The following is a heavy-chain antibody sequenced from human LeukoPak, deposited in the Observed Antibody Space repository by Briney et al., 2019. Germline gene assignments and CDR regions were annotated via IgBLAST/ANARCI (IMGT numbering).Heavy chain of an antibody. D-gene: IGHD5-24*01. V-gene: IGHV3-30*18. CDR1: GFIFNSYG. CDR3: VKDRRDGYNSIRNFVYYYYGMDV. CDR2: ISYDGSNK. Sequence: GGSLRLSCAASGFIFNSYGMHWVRQAPGKGLEWVAVISYDGSNKYYVDSVKGRFTISRDNSKNTLYLQMNSLRVEDTAVYYCVKDRRDGYNSIRNFVYYYYGMDVWGQGITVTVSS. J-gene: IGHJ6*02.